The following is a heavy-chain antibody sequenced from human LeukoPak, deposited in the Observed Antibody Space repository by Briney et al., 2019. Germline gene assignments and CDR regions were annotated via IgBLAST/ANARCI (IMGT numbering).Heavy chain of an antibody. CDR3: ARAPTSLLWFGESTFDY. Sequence: ASVKVSCKASGYTFTSYAMHWVRQAPGQRLEWMGWINAGNGNTKYSQKFQGRVTMTTDTSTSTAHMELRSLRSDDTAVHYCARAPTSLLWFGESTFDYWGQGTLVTVSS. V-gene: IGHV1-3*01. J-gene: IGHJ4*02. CDR2: INAGNGNT. D-gene: IGHD3-10*01. CDR1: GYTFTSYA.